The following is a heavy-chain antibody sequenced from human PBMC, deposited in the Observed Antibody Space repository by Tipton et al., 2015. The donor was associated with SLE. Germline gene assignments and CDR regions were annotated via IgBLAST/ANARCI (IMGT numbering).Heavy chain of an antibody. CDR1: GGSFSGYY. D-gene: IGHD3-16*02. CDR3: ARSNYDYIWGSYRASAAADAFDI. CDR2: INHSGST. J-gene: IGHJ3*02. V-gene: IGHV4-34*01. Sequence: TLSLTCAVYGGSFSGYYWCWIRQPPGKGLEWIGEINHSGSTNYNPSLKSRVTISVDTSKNQFSLKLSSVTAADTAVYYCARSNYDYIWGSYRASAAADAFDIWGQGTMVTVSS.